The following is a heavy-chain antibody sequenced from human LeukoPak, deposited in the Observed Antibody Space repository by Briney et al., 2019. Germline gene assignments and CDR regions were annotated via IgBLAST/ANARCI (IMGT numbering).Heavy chain of an antibody. J-gene: IGHJ6*03. CDR3: ARDPYSGNYGDYYYYYMDV. CDR2: ISSSSSYI. Sequence: GGSLGLSCAASGFTFSSYSMNWVRQAPGKGLEWVSSISSSSSYIYYADSVKGRFTISRDNAKSSLYLQMNSLRDEDTAVYYCARDPYSGNYGDYYYYYMDVWGKGTTVTISS. CDR1: GFTFSSYS. D-gene: IGHD1-26*01. V-gene: IGHV3-21*01.